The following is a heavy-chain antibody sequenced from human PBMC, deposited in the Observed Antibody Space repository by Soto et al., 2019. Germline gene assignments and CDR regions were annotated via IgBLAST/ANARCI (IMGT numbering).Heavy chain of an antibody. D-gene: IGHD6-19*01. V-gene: IGHV4-39*01. CDR3: ARHYSSGSRNWFDP. J-gene: IGHJ5*02. Sequence: SETLSLTCSVSGGSINSSSYFWGWVRQPPGKGLEWIGSIYYSGSTYYNPSLRSRVTISVDTSKNQFSLKLSSVTAADTAVFYCARHYSSGSRNWFDPWGQGALVTVSS. CDR2: IYYSGST. CDR1: GGSINSSSYF.